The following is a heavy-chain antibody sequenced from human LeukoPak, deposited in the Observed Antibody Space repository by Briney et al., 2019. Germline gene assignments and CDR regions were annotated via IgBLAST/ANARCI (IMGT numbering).Heavy chain of an antibody. V-gene: IGHV4-34*01. CDR3: SRQYSSSYYSDY. J-gene: IGHJ4*02. D-gene: IGHD6-13*01. Sequence: SETLSLTCAVYGGSFSGYYWSWIRQPPGKGLEWIGEINHSGSTNYNPSLKSRVTISLDTSKNQFSLRLSSVTAADTAMYYCSRQYSSSYYSDYWGQGTLVTVSS. CDR1: GGSFSGYY. CDR2: INHSGST.